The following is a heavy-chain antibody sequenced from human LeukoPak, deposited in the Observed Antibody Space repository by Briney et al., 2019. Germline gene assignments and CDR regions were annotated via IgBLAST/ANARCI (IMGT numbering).Heavy chain of an antibody. CDR1: GGSISSYY. V-gene: IGHV4-59*01. J-gene: IGHJ5*02. Sequence: SETLSLTCTVSGGSISSYYWSWIRQPPGKGLEWIGYIYYSGSTNYNPSLKSRVTISVDTSKNHFSLKLSSVTAADTAVYYCARGDSDYGWFDPWGQGTLVTVSS. CDR3: ARGDSDYGWFDP. CDR2: IYYSGST. D-gene: IGHD4/OR15-4a*01.